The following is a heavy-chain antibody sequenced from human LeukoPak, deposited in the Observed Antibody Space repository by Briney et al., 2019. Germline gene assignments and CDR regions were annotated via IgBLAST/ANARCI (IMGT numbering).Heavy chain of an antibody. CDR3: AREEPGDLGQAFHY. CDR1: GFTFRSYW. V-gene: IGHV3-7*01. J-gene: IGHJ4*02. D-gene: IGHD7-27*01. Sequence: GGSLRLSCAASGFTFRSYWMSWVRQAPGKGLEWAANIKQDGSEKYYLDSVKGRFTISRDNAKNSLYLQMNSLRVDDTAVYYCAREEPGDLGQAFHYWGQGTLVTVSS. CDR2: IKQDGSEK.